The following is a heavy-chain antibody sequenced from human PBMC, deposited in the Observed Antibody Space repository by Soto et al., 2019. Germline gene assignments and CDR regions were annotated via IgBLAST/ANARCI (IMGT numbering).Heavy chain of an antibody. D-gene: IGHD1-26*01. CDR2: IRNKVKSYST. Sequence: GALGASGAPAGFSFSDYYMYWVRQAPGKGLEWVGRIRNKVKSYSTEYAASVKGRFILSRDDSKNSLYLQMNGLKTEDTDVYYCVRDRNWSYDSWGLGTLVTVSS. V-gene: IGHV3-72*01. CDR3: VRDRNWSYDS. CDR1: GFSFSDYY. J-gene: IGHJ5*01.